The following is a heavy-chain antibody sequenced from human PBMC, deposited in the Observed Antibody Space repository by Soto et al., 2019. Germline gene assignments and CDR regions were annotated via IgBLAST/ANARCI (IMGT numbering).Heavy chain of an antibody. CDR2: INYSGST. CDR1: AGSITSYH. D-gene: IGHD3-22*01. Sequence: QVQLQESGPGLVKPSETLSLTCTVSAGSITSYHCSWIRQPPGKELDWIGYINYSGSTNYNPSLKSRVTMSVDTSKNQFSLNLSSVTAADTAVYYCACTTKWLHFDNWGQGTLVTVSS. J-gene: IGHJ4*02. CDR3: ACTTKWLHFDN. V-gene: IGHV4-59*08.